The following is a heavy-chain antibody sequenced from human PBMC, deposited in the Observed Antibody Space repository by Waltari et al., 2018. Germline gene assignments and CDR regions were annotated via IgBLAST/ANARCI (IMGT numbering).Heavy chain of an antibody. CDR1: GYSISSGYY. CDR2: IYHSGST. CDR3: ARHAAAAPWFDP. Sequence: QVQLQESGPGLVKPSETLSLTCAVSGYSISSGYYWGWIRQPPGKGLEWIGSIYHSGSTYYNPSLKSRVTISVDTSKNQFSRKLSSVTAADTAVYYCARHAAAAPWFDPWGQGTLVTVSS. V-gene: IGHV4-38-2*01. D-gene: IGHD6-13*01. J-gene: IGHJ5*02.